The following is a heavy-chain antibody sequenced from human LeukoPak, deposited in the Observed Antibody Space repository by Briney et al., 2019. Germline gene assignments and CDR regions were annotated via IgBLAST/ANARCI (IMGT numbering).Heavy chain of an antibody. D-gene: IGHD3-9*01. Sequence: GGSLRLSCAASGFTFSSYSMNWVRQAPGKGLEWVSSISSSSSYIYYAESVKGGGTISRDNAKNSLYLQMNSLRAEDTAVYYCARKGHDILTGYTGLLDNWFDPWGQGTLVTVSS. J-gene: IGHJ5*02. V-gene: IGHV3-21*01. CDR1: GFTFSSYS. CDR2: ISSSSSYI. CDR3: ARKGHDILTGYTGLLDNWFDP.